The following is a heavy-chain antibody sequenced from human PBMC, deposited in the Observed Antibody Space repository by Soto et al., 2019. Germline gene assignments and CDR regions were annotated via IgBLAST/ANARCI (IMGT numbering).Heavy chain of an antibody. D-gene: IGHD3-10*01. V-gene: IGHV4-61*01. CDR1: GGSVSSGSYY. J-gene: IGHJ4*02. Sequence: SETLSLTRTVPGGSVSSGSYYWSWIRQPPGKGLKWIGYIYYTASTNYNPSLKSRVTISVDTSKNQFSLKLTSVTAADTAVYYCARTNYYALDYWGQGTLVTVSS. CDR3: ARTNYYALDY. CDR2: IYYTAST.